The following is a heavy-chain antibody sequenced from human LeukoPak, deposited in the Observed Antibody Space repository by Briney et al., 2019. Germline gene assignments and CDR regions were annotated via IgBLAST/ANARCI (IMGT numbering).Heavy chain of an antibody. CDR3: ARGPNSNWSGLDF. CDR1: GFSFSGHW. J-gene: IGHJ4*02. CDR2: ISPTGSTT. V-gene: IGHV3-74*01. D-gene: IGHD6-6*01. Sequence: GGSLRLSCTASGFSFSGHWMHWARQLPGKGLVWVSRISPTGSTTSYADSVKGRFTVSRDNAKNTLYLQVNNLRAEGTAVYYCARGPNSNWSGLDFWGQGTLLTVSS.